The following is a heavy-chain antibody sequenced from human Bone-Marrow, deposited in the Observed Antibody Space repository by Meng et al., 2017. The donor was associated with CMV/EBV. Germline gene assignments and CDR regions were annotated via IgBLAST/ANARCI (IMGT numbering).Heavy chain of an antibody. CDR3: ARGGGPFDY. D-gene: IGHD3-16*01. CDR1: VGSFSGSY. CDR2: IYYSGST. Sequence: QVQLTQWGAGLLKPPETLSLPCAAYVGSFSGSYWSWIRQPPGKGLEWIGSIYYSGSTNYNPSLKSRVTISVDTSKNQFSLKLSSVTAAETAVYYCARGGGPFDYWGQGTLVTVSS. V-gene: IGHV4-34*01. J-gene: IGHJ4*02.